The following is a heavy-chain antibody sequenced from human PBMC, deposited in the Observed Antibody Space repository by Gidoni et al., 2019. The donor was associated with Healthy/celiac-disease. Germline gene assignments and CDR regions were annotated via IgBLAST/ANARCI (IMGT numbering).Heavy chain of an antibody. CDR3: AQLPWGNSELDY. CDR1: GFTFSSYG. Sequence: QVQLVESGGGVVKAGRSLRRSCEAAGFTFSSYGMHWVRQAPGKGLEWVAVISYDGSNKYYADSVKGRFTISRYNSKNSLYLQLNSLRAEDTAVYYCAQLPWGNSELDYWGQGTLVTVSS. D-gene: IGHD1-26*01. V-gene: IGHV3-30*18. J-gene: IGHJ4*02. CDR2: ISYDGSNK.